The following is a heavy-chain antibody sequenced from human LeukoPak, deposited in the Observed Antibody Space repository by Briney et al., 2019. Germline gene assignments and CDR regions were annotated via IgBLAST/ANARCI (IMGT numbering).Heavy chain of an antibody. CDR3: AKAGRRIAVAGYFDY. J-gene: IGHJ4*02. CDR2: ISSSGSTI. CDR1: GFTFSDYY. D-gene: IGHD6-19*01. V-gene: IGHV3-11*01. Sequence: PGGSLRLSCAASGFTFSDYYMSWIRQAPGKGLEWVSYISSSGSTIYYADSVKGRFTISRDNAKNSLYLQMNSLRAEDTAVYYCAKAGRRIAVAGYFDYWGQGTLVTVSS.